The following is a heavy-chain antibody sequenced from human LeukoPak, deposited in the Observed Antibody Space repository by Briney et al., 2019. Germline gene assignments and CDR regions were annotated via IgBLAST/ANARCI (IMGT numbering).Heavy chain of an antibody. CDR3: ARFRVAAAGYYFDY. J-gene: IGHJ4*02. V-gene: IGHV4-39*01. D-gene: IGHD6-13*01. CDR1: GGSISSSSYF. Sequence: SETLSLTCSVSGGSISSSSYFWGWIRQPPGKGLEWIGSIYYSGSTYSNPSLKSRVTISVDTSKSQFSLKLSSVTAADTAVYYCARFRVAAAGYYFDYWGQGTLVTVSS. CDR2: IYYSGST.